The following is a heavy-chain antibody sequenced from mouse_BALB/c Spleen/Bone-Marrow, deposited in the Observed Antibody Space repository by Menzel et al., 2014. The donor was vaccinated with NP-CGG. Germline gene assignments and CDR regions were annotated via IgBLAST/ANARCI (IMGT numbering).Heavy chain of an antibody. J-gene: IGHJ3*01. CDR1: GYAFGSYW. V-gene: IGHV1-80*01. CDR2: IYPGDGDT. D-gene: IGHD2-1*01. CDR3: ALYGNYAGN. Sequence: VQLQESGAELVRPGSSVKISCKASGYAFGSYWMNWVKQRPGQGLEWIGQIYPGDGDTNYNGKFKGKATLTADKSSSTAYMQLSSLTSEDSAVYFCALYGNYAGNWGQGTLVTVSA.